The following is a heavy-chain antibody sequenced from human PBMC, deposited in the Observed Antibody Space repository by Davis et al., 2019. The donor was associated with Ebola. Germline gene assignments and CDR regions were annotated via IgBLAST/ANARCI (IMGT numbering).Heavy chain of an antibody. D-gene: IGHD3-10*01. V-gene: IGHV3-74*01. J-gene: IGHJ5*02. CDR2: INRDGTTT. CDR1: GFDFTNSW. CDR3: MSLSGAS. Sequence: HTGESLRLSCAVSGFDFTNSWMSWVRQRPGEGLVWVSHINRDGTTTNYADSVEGRFTISRDNAKNTLYLQMNSLRAQDTAVYYCMSLSGASWGPGTLVTVSS.